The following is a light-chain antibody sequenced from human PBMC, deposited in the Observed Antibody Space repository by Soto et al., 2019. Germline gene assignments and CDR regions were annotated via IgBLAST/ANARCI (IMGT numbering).Light chain of an antibody. V-gene: IGLV1-40*01. CDR3: QSYDNSLLAYV. CDR1: SSNIGAGFD. CDR2: ATD. J-gene: IGLJ2*01. Sequence: QSVLTQPPSVSGAPGQRLTISCAGTSSNIGAGFDVHWYQQLPGTAPKLLIYATDDRPSGVPDRFSGSTSGTSASLAITGLQAEDAADYYCQSYDNSLLAYVFGGGTKVTVL.